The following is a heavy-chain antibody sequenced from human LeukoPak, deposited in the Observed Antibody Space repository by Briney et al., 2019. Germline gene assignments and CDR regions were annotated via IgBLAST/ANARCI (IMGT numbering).Heavy chain of an antibody. J-gene: IGHJ4*02. CDR1: GGSFSGYY. Sequence: SETLSLTCAVYGGSFSGYYWSWIRQPPGKGLEWIGEINHSGSTSYSASLKSRVTISVDTSKNQFSLKLNSVTAADTAVYYCARGDIAAGGAPFDYWGQGTLVTVSS. CDR2: INHSGST. V-gene: IGHV4-34*01. CDR3: ARGDIAAGGAPFDY. D-gene: IGHD6-13*01.